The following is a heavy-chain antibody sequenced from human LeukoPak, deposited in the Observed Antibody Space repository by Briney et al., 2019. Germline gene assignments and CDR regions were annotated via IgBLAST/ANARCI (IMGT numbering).Heavy chain of an antibody. CDR2: ISSSSSYI. D-gene: IGHD2-15*01. CDR3: ARGGDIVVVVAATPDYYGMDV. CDR1: GFTSSSYS. J-gene: IGHJ6*02. V-gene: IGHV3-21*01. Sequence: GGSLRLSCAASGFTSSSYSMNWVRQAPGKGLEWVSSISSSSSYIYYADSVKGRFTISRDNAKNSLYLQMNSLRAEDTAVYYCARGGDIVVVVAATPDYYGMDVWGQGTTVTVSS.